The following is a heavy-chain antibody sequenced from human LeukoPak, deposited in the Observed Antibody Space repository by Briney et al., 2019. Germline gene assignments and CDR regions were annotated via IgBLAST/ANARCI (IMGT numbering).Heavy chain of an antibody. Sequence: PSQTLSLTCAVSGGSISSGGYSWSCIRQPPGKGLEWIGYIYHSGSTYYNPSLKSRVTISVDRSKNQFSLKLSSVTAADTAVHYCARAVSGTPRWFDPWGQGTLVTVSS. J-gene: IGHJ5*02. CDR3: ARAVSGTPRWFDP. D-gene: IGHD1-1*01. CDR2: IYHSGST. V-gene: IGHV4-30-2*01. CDR1: GGSISSGGYS.